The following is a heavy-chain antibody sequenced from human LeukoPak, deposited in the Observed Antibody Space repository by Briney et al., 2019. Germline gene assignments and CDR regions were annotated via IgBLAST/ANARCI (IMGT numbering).Heavy chain of an antibody. CDR2: IQYDGSNE. D-gene: IGHD3-22*01. Sequence: GGSLRLSCAASGFTFSSYGMHWVRQAPGKGLEWVAYIQYDGSNEQYADSVKGRFTISRDNAKNTLNLQMNSVRAEDTAVYYCARDLGQYYDTSDNWFDPWGQGTLVTVSS. CDR1: GFTFSSYG. J-gene: IGHJ5*02. CDR3: ARDLGQYYDTSDNWFDP. V-gene: IGHV3-30*02.